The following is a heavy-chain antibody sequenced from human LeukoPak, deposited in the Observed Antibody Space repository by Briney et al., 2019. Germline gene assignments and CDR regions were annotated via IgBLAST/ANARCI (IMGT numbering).Heavy chain of an antibody. J-gene: IGHJ6*03. D-gene: IGHD7-27*01. V-gene: IGHV3-21*01. Sequence: GGSLRLSCAASGFTFSSYSMNWVRQAPGKGLEWVSSISSSSSYIYYADSVKGRFTISRDNAKNSLYLQMNSLRAEDTAVYYCARDSFTGVWPESNYYYYMDVWGKGTTVTVSS. CDR2: ISSSSSYI. CDR3: ARDSFTGVWPESNYYYYMDV. CDR1: GFTFSSYS.